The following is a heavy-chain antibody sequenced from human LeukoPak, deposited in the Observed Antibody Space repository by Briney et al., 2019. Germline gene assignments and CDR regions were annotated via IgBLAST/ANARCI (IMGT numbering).Heavy chain of an antibody. CDR1: VGSFSGYY. CDR2: INHSRST. D-gene: IGHD3-22*01. V-gene: IGHV4-34*01. CDR3: AGPFTMIEEYYGMDV. Sequence: PSETLSLTCVVYVGSFSGYYLGWIRQPPGKGREWIGEINHSRSTSYNPSLKSRVTISVDTSKNQISLKLSSVTAPDTAVYYCAGPFTMIEEYYGMDVWGQGTTVTVSS. J-gene: IGHJ6*02.